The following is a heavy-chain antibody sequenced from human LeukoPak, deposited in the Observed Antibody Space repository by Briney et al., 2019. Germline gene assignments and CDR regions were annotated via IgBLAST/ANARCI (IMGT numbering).Heavy chain of an antibody. CDR1: GGSISITSYY. Sequence: SETLSLTCTVSGGSISITSYYWGWIRQPPGKGLEWIGSIYHSGSTYYNPSLKSRVTISVDTSKNQFSLKLSSVTAADTAVYYCARQGTVTTYYYYYGMDVWGQGTTVTVSS. V-gene: IGHV4-39*01. CDR3: ARQGTVTTYYYYYGMDV. CDR2: IYHSGST. D-gene: IGHD4-17*01. J-gene: IGHJ6*02.